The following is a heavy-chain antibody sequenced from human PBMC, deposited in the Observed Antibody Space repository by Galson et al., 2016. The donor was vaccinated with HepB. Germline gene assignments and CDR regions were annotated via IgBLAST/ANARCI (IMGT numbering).Heavy chain of an antibody. CDR3: ARDKSLGDLSAFDL. D-gene: IGHD3-16*01. Sequence: SLRLSCAASGFTFSTYGMHWVRQAPGKGLEWVALISYDGKSESYADSVKGRVTISRDNSKNTLYLQMNSLTTDDTALYYCARDKSLGDLSAFDLWGQGTMVAVSS. CDR1: GFTFSTYG. CDR2: ISYDGKSE. V-gene: IGHV3-30*03. J-gene: IGHJ3*01.